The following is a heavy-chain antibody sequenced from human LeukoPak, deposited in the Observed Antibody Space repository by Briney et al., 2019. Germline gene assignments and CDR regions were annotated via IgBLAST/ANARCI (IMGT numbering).Heavy chain of an antibody. Sequence: GGSLRLSCAASAFTFSTYWMSWVRQAPGKGLEWVANIKQEGSEKYYVDSVKGRFTISRDNAKDSLYLQMNSLRAEDTAVYYCARARFSYGHYYFDYWGQGTLVTVSS. V-gene: IGHV3-7*04. CDR3: ARARFSYGHYYFDY. CDR2: IKQEGSEK. CDR1: AFTFSTYW. D-gene: IGHD5-18*01. J-gene: IGHJ4*02.